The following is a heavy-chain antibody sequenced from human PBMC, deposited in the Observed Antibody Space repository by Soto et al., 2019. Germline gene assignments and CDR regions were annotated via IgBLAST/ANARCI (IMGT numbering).Heavy chain of an antibody. D-gene: IGHD6-13*01. V-gene: IGHV1-18*01. CDR2: ISTDNGNT. Sequence: ASVKVSCKASGYTFTSYSISWVRQAPGQGPEWMGWISTDNGNTNDAQKVRGRVTMTTDTSTSTAYMELRSLRSDDTAVYYCARDGYTSSWFSDYHYYGMDVWGQGTTVTVSS. CDR3: ARDGYTSSWFSDYHYYGMDV. CDR1: GYTFTSYS. J-gene: IGHJ6*02.